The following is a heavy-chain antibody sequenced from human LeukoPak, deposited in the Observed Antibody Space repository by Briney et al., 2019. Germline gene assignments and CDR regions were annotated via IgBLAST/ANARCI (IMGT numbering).Heavy chain of an antibody. CDR1: GGSISSSRYY. Sequence: SETLSLTCTVSGGSISSSRYYWGWIRQPPGRGLEWIASISYSGSSYYNPSLKSRVTISVDTSKNQVSLQLSSVTAADTAVYYCVRDDYGDYTRRFDPWGQGTPVTVSS. V-gene: IGHV4-39*07. CDR2: ISYSGSS. CDR3: VRDDYGDYTRRFDP. J-gene: IGHJ5*02. D-gene: IGHD4-17*01.